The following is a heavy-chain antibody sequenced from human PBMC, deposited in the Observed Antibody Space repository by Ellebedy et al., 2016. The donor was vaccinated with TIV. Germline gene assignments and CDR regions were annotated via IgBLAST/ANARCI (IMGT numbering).Heavy chain of an antibody. V-gene: IGHV1-46*01. D-gene: IGHD6-13*01. Sequence: AASVKVSCKASGYTFTSYYMHWVRHPPGQGLEGMGIITPSGGSPSYAQKFQGRVTMTRDTSTSTVYMELRSLRSEDTAVYYCARPQQQTNSYDYWGQGTLVTVSS. CDR1: GYTFTSYY. J-gene: IGHJ4*02. CDR2: ITPSGGSP. CDR3: ARPQQQTNSYDY.